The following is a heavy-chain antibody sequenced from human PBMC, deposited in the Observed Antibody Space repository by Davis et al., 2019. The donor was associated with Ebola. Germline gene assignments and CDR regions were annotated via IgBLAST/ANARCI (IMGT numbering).Heavy chain of an antibody. CDR1: IRSYQ. J-gene: IGHJ6*04. CDR3: ARAVYVDVYGMDV. Sequence: IRSYQWSWTAQPPGKGREWIGEMNDGGTTNYNPSLKSRLTISVDTTKNQFSLKLRSVNAADTADYYGARAVYVDVYGMDVWGKGATVTVSS. V-gene: IGHV4-34*01. D-gene: IGHD2-8*01. CDR2: MNDGGTT.